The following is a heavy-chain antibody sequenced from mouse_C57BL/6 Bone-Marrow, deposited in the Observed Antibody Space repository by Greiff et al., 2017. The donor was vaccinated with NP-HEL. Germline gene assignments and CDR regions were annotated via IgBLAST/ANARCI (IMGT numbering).Heavy chain of an antibody. J-gene: IGHJ1*03. CDR3: AREGYSNYLYWYFDV. CDR2: IDPSDSYT. Sequence: QVQLKESGAELVRPGTSVKVSCKASGYAFTNYLIEWVKQRPGQGLEWIGEIDPSDSYTNYNQKFKGKSTLTVDKSSSTAYMQLSSLTSEDSAVYYCAREGYSNYLYWYFDVWGTGTTVTVSS. CDR1: GYAFTNYL. D-gene: IGHD2-5*01. V-gene: IGHV1-59*01.